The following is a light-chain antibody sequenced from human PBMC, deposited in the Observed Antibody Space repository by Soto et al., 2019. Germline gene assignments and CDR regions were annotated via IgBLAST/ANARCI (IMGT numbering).Light chain of an antibody. CDR1: QSVASSY. Sequence: EVVLTQSPGTLSLSPGERVTLSCRASQSVASSYLAWYQQKPGRAHRLLFYSASSRATGITDRFSGSGSGTDFTLTISRLEPEDFAVYYCHHFGSLPETFGQGTNVE. V-gene: IGKV3-20*01. CDR3: HHFGSLPET. J-gene: IGKJ1*01. CDR2: SAS.